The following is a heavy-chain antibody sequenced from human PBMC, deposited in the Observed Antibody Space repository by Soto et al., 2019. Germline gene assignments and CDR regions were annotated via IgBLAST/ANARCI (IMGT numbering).Heavy chain of an antibody. CDR2: IIPMFDST. D-gene: IGHD2-21*02. J-gene: IGHJ6*02. CDR1: GGTFSSYA. Sequence: VKVSCKAFGGTFSSYAICWVRQAPGQGLEWMGGIIPMFDSTNYAQKFQGRVTITADESTSTAFMELSSLRSEDTAVYYCARRVVVTSVRDIAYYYYGLDVWGQGTTVTVSS. V-gene: IGHV1-69*01. CDR3: ARRVVVTSVRDIAYYYYGLDV.